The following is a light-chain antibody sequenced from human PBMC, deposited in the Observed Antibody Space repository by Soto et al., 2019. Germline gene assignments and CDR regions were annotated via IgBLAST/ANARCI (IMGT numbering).Light chain of an antibody. J-gene: IGLJ1*01. CDR2: RNN. V-gene: IGLV1-47*01. CDR1: SSNIGRNY. Sequence: QSVRTQPPSASGTPGQRVTISCSGSSSNIGRNYVYCYQQLPGTAPKLLIYRNNQRPSGVPDRFSGSKSGTSASLSISGLRSEDEADYYCAAWDNSLSGLYVFGPGTKVTVL. CDR3: AAWDNSLSGLYV.